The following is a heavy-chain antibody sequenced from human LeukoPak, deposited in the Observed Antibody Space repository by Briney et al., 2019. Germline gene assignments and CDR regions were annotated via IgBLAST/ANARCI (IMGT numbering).Heavy chain of an antibody. CDR3: VRGDPIY. CDR1: GFSFSTYW. CDR2: INKEGSRT. D-gene: IGHD3-3*02. V-gene: IGHV3-74*01. Sequence: GGSLRLSCAASGFSFSTYWILWVRRVPGKGLAWVSGINKEGSRTYYADSVKGRFTISRDNAKNTVDLQMNGLRAEDSAVYYCVRGDPIYWGQGTLVTVSS. J-gene: IGHJ4*02.